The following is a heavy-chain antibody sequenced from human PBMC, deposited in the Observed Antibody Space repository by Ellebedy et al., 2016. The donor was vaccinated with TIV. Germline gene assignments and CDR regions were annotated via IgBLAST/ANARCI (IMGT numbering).Heavy chain of an antibody. CDR1: GFTLNTYA. CDR2: ISGTGGST. CDR3: AKESGNGYNHFDY. Sequence: GGSLRLSCAASGFTLNTYAMSWVRQAPGKGLEWVSSISGTGGSTWYADSVQGRFTISRDNSKNTVSLQMNKLRAEDTAAYYCAKESGNGYNHFDYWGQGTLVTVSS. V-gene: IGHV3-23*01. D-gene: IGHD5-24*01. J-gene: IGHJ4*02.